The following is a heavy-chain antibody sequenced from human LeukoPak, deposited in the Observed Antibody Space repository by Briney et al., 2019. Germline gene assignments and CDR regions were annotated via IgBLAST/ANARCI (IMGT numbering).Heavy chain of an antibody. CDR3: ARGSEVATIDY. CDR2: INPNSGGT. V-gene: IGHV1-2*06. D-gene: IGHD5-12*01. Sequence: ASVKVSCKASGYTFTGYYMHWVRQAPGQGLEWMGQINPNSGGTNYAQKFQGRVTMTRNTSIGTAYMELSSLRSDDTAVYYCARGSEVATIDYWGQGTLVTVSS. CDR1: GYTFTGYY. J-gene: IGHJ4*02.